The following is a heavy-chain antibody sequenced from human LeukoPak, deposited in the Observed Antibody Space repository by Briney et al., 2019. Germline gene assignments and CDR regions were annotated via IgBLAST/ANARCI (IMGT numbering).Heavy chain of an antibody. D-gene: IGHD3-22*01. V-gene: IGHV4-39*07. CDR3: ARGQNYYDSSGNSGVDY. Sequence: SETLSLTCTVSGGSISSSSYYWGWIRQPPGKGLEWIGSIYYSGSTYYNPSLKSRVTISVDTSKNQFSLKLSSVTAADTAVYYCARGQNYYDSSGNSGVDYWGQGTLVTVSS. J-gene: IGHJ4*02. CDR1: GGSISSSSYY. CDR2: IYYSGST.